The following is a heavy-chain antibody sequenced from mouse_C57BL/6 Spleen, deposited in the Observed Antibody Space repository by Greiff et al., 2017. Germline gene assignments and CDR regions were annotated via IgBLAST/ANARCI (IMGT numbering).Heavy chain of an antibody. Sequence: QVQLKESGAELVKPGASVKISCKASGYAFSSYWMNWVKQRPGKGLEWIGQIYPGDGDTNYNGKFKGKATLTADKSSSTAYMQLSSLTSEDSAVYFCASYGSSYDYAMDYWGQGTSVTVSS. D-gene: IGHD1-1*01. CDR1: GYAFSSYW. CDR2: IYPGDGDT. V-gene: IGHV1-80*01. CDR3: ASYGSSYDYAMDY. J-gene: IGHJ4*01.